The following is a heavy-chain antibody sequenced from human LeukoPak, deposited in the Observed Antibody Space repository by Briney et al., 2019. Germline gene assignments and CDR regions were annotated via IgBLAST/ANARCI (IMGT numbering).Heavy chain of an antibody. Sequence: PGRSLRLSCAVSGFTFSSYGMHWVRQAPGEGLEWVAVIPHDGSNKYYADSVKGRFTISRDNSKNTLYLQMNSLRAEDTAVYYCAKDAVDPYSSSRWLDYWGQGTLVTVSS. CDR3: AKDAVDPYSSSRWLDY. V-gene: IGHV3-30*18. CDR2: IPHDGSNK. CDR1: GFTFSSYG. J-gene: IGHJ4*02. D-gene: IGHD6-13*01.